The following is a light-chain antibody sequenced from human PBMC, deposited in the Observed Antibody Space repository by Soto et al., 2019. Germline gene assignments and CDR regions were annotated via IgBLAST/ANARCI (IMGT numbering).Light chain of an antibody. CDR2: DAS. J-gene: IGKJ2*03. CDR3: QHGSSWPPMYS. V-gene: IGKV3-11*01. CDR1: QSVGTS. Sequence: EIVLTQSPATLSLSPGERATLSCTASQSVGTSLAWYQQQPGQAPRLLIYDASDRATGTPAKFSGSGSGTDFTLTISNLEPEDFAVYYCQHGSSWPPMYSFGQGTKLEIK.